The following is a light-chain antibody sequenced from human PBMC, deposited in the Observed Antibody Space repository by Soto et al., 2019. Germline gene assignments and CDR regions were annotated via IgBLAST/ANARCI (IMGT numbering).Light chain of an antibody. CDR1: SSDVGGYNS. J-gene: IGLJ1*01. CDR3: SSSSPSTTYV. CDR2: DVS. V-gene: IGLV2-14*01. Sequence: QSALTQPASVSGSPGQSITISCTGTSSDVGGYNSVSWYQQHPGKAPKLMIHDVSNRASGVSSRFSGSKSDNTASLTISGLQAEDEADYYCSSSSPSTTYVFGTGTKVTVL.